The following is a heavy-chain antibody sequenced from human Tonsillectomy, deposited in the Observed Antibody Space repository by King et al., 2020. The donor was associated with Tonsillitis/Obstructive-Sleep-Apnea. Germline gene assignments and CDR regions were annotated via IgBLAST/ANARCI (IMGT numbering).Heavy chain of an antibody. V-gene: IGHV3-30*04. D-gene: IGHD7-27*01. J-gene: IGHJ4*02. CDR3: ARWGRAYDY. CDR2: TSYDGSDK. Sequence: VQLVESGGGVVQPGRSLRLSCAASGFTFSSYAMHWVRQAPGKGLEWVALTSYDGSDKYYADSVKGRFNISRDNSKNTLYLQMNSLRTEDTAVYYCARWGRAYDYWGQGTLVTVSS. CDR1: GFTFSSYA.